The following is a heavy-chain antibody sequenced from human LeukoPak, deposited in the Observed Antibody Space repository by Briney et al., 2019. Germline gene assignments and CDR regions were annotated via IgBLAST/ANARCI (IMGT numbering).Heavy chain of an antibody. CDR3: ASSDTALYYFDY. D-gene: IGHD5-18*01. CDR1: SGSISSYY. V-gene: IGHV4-59*01. Sequence: PWETLSLTCTVSSGSISSYYWSWIRQPPGKGLEWIGYIYYSGSTDYNPSLKSRVTISIDTSRHQFSLKLSSVTAADTAVYYCASSDTALYYFDYWGQGTLVTVSS. CDR2: IYYSGST. J-gene: IGHJ4*02.